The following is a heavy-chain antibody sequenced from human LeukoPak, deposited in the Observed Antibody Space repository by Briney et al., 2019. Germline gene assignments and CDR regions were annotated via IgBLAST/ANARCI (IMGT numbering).Heavy chain of an antibody. CDR2: MNPNSGNT. J-gene: IGHJ4*02. Sequence: RASVKVSCKASGYTFTGYYMHWVRQATGQGLEWMGWMNPNSGNTGYAQKFQGRVTMTRNTSISAAYMELSSLRSEDTAVYYCARGSRLDYYGSGSEVGDYWGQGTLVTVSS. CDR3: ARGSRLDYYGSGSEVGDY. CDR1: GYTFTGYY. V-gene: IGHV1-8*02. D-gene: IGHD3-10*01.